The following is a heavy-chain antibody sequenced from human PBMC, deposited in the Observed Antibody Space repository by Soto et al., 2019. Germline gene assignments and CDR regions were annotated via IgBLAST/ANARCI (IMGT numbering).Heavy chain of an antibody. Sequence: GGSLRLSCTASGFTFRDYAMSWFRQAPGKGLEWVSFIRSKAYGGTTEYAASVKGRFTISRDDSKSIAYLPMNGLKTEDTAVYFCARARQLPPYYFDCWGQGTLVTVSS. J-gene: IGHJ4*02. CDR2: IRSKAYGGTT. CDR3: ARARQLPPYYFDC. CDR1: GFTFRDYA. D-gene: IGHD2-2*01. V-gene: IGHV3-49*03.